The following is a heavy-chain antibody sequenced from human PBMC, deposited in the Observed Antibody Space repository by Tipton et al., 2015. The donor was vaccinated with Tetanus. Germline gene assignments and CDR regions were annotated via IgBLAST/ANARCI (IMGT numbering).Heavy chain of an antibody. Sequence: TLSLTCTVSGGSLRSGDHYWSWIRQPPGKGLEWLAYISSGGSTNSNYSLKSRITMSRDTSKNQFSLKLASVTAADTAVYFCAGANFDSSKKGPFDSWGQGILVIVSA. D-gene: IGHD3-3*01. CDR3: AGANFDSSKKGPFDS. CDR2: ISSGGST. J-gene: IGHJ4*02. V-gene: IGHV4-61*08. CDR1: GGSLRSGDHY.